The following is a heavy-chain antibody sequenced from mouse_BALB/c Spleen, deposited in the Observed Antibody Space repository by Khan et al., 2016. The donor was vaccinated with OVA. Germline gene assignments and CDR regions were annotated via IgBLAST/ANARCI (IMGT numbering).Heavy chain of an antibody. CDR2: IYPGDGDT. Sequence: QVQLKQSGAELARPGASVKLSCKASGYTFTRYWMLWVKQRPGQGLEWIGAIYPGDGDTRYTQKFKGKATLTADKSSSKAYMQLSSLASDDSAVYYCASHYGHYFDYWGQGTTLTVSS. J-gene: IGHJ2*01. CDR1: GYTFTRYW. D-gene: IGHD1-1*02. CDR3: ASHYGHYFDY. V-gene: IGHV1-87*01.